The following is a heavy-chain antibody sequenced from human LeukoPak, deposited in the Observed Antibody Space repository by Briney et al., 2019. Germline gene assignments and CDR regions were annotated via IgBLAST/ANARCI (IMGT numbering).Heavy chain of an antibody. V-gene: IGHV3-7*01. CDR3: ARGVGWFDP. CDR1: GFTFTNNW. D-gene: IGHD2-2*01. J-gene: IGHJ5*02. Sequence: GGSLRLSCATSGFTFTNNWMSWVRQAPGKGPERVATVNEDGTEKYYVDSVKGRFTISRDNGKRSLYVQMNSLRVEDTAVYYCARGVGWFDPWVQGTLVTVPP. CDR2: VNEDGTEK.